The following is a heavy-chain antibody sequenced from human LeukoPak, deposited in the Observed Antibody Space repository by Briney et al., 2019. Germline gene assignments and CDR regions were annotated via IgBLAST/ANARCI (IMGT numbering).Heavy chain of an antibody. J-gene: IGHJ4*02. CDR2: IRTKAYGETT. D-gene: IGHD1-26*01. CDR3: GRHLSRSVGSTGLDF. V-gene: IGHV3-49*04. CDR1: GFTLADHA. Sequence: GGSLRLSCIASGFTLADHAMSWVRQAPGKGLEWVGFIRTKAYGETTEYAASVKGRFTILRDDSTNIAYLQMNGLKAEDTAVYYCGRHLSRSVGSTGLDFWGQGTLVTVAS.